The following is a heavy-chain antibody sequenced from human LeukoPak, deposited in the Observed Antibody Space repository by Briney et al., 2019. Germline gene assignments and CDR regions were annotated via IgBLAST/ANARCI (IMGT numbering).Heavy chain of an antibody. J-gene: IGHJ3*02. V-gene: IGHV3-21*01. CDR3: ARPFIKTRYNWNDVAAFDI. Sequence: GGSLRLSCAASGFTFSSYSMNWVRQAPGKGLEWVSSISSSSSYIYYAGSVKGRFTISRDNAKNSLYLQMNSLRAEDTAVYYCARPFIKTRYNWNDVAAFDIWGQGTMVTVSS. CDR1: GFTFSSYS. CDR2: ISSSSSYI. D-gene: IGHD1-1*01.